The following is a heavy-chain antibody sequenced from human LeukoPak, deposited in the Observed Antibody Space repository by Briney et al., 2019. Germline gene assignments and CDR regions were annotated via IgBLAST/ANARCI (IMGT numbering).Heavy chain of an antibody. CDR2: IIPIFGTA. D-gene: IGHD3-22*01. V-gene: IGHV1-69*13. CDR3: ARSRITMIVVVILYDAFYI. J-gene: IGHJ3*02. CDR1: GGTFSSYA. Sequence: GASGKVSCKASGGTFSSYAISWVRQAPGQGLEWMGGIIPIFGTANYAQKFQGRVTITADESTSTAHMELSSLRSEDTAVYYCARSRITMIVVVILYDAFYIWGQGTMVTVSS.